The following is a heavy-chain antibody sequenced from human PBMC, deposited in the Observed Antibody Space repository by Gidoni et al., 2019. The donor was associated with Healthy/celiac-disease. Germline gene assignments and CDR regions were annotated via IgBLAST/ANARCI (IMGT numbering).Heavy chain of an antibody. CDR2: INSDGSST. Sequence: EVQRVESGGGLVQPGGSLRLSCAASGFTFSSYWMHWVRQAPGKGLVWVSRINSDGSSTSYADSVKGRFTISRDNAKNTLYLQMNSLRAEDTAVYYCARGEQWLVLDYFDYWGQGTLVTVSS. CDR1: GFTFSSYW. V-gene: IGHV3-74*01. J-gene: IGHJ4*02. D-gene: IGHD6-19*01. CDR3: ARGEQWLVLDYFDY.